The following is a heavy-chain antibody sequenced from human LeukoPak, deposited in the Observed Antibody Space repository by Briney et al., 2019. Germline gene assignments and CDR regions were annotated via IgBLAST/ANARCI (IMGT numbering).Heavy chain of an antibody. Sequence: GGSLRLSCAASGFTFSSYGMNWVRQAPGKGLEWVAVISYDGSNKCYADSVKGRFTISRDNSKTTLYLQMNSLRAEDTAMYDCAKDQIASSNWFNTDYYYGMDFWGQGTTVTVSS. J-gene: IGHJ6*02. CDR3: AKDQIASSNWFNTDYYYGMDF. CDR1: GFTFSSYG. D-gene: IGHD6-13*01. CDR2: ISYDGSNK. V-gene: IGHV3-30*18.